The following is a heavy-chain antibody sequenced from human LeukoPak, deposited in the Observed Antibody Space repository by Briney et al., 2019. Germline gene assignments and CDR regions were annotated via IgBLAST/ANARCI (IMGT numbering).Heavy chain of an antibody. CDR2: IGGGGTST. J-gene: IGHJ3*02. V-gene: IGHV3-23*01. CDR3: ARGNRNRYGSGGAFDI. CDR1: GFTFTYYA. D-gene: IGHD3-10*01. Sequence: PGGSLRLSCAASGFTFTYYAMNWVRQAPGKGLEWVSTIGGGGTSTYYADSVKGRFTISRDNSKNTLYLQMNSLRAEDTAVYYCARGNRNRYGSGGAFDIWGQGTMVIVSS.